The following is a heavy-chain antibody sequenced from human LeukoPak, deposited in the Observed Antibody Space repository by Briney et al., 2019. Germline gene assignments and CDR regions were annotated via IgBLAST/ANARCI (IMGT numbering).Heavy chain of an antibody. CDR2: IYYSGST. Sequence: SETLSLTCTVSGGSISSYYWSWIRQPPGKGLEWIGYIYYSGSTNYNPSLKSRVTISVDTSKNQFSLKLSSVTAADTAVYYCAGENVDIVATTHDVWGQGTTVTVSS. D-gene: IGHD5-12*01. J-gene: IGHJ6*02. CDR3: AGENVDIVATTHDV. V-gene: IGHV4-59*08. CDR1: GGSISSYY.